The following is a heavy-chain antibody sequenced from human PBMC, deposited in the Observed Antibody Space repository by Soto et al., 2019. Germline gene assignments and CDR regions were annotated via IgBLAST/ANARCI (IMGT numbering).Heavy chain of an antibody. CDR1: GYTLTELS. V-gene: IGHV1-24*01. CDR2: FDPEDGET. D-gene: IGHD4-17*01. CDR3: ATPKDYGGNSGSFDY. J-gene: IGHJ4*02. Sequence: ASVKVSCKVSGYTLTELSMHWVRQAPGKWLEWMGGFDPEDGETIYAQKFQGRVTMTEDTSTDTADMELSSLRSEATAVYYCATPKDYGGNSGSFDYWGQGTLVTVSS.